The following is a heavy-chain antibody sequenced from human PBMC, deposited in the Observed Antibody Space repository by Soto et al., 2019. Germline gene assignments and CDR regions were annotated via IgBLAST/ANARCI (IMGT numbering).Heavy chain of an antibody. J-gene: IGHJ4*02. CDR3: AKKGRYSYGPPQRDY. V-gene: IGHV3-23*01. CDR1: GFTFSSYA. CDR2: ISGSGGST. Sequence: EVQLLESGGGLVQPGGSLRLSCAASGFTFSSYAMSWVRQAPGKGLEWVSAISGSGGSTYYADSMKGRFTISRDNSKNTLYLQMNSLRAEDTAVYYCAKKGRYSYGPPQRDYWGQGTLVTVSS. D-gene: IGHD5-18*01.